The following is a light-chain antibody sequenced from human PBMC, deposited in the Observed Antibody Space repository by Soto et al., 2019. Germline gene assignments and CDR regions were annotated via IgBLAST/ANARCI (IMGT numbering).Light chain of an antibody. Sequence: EIVLTQSPGTLSLSPGERATLSCRASQSVSSSYLAWYQQKPGQAPRLLIYGASSSATGIPDRFSGSGSGTDFTLTISSQEPEDFAVYYCQQYGSSLYTFGQGTMLEIK. CDR1: QSVSSSY. J-gene: IGKJ2*01. CDR2: GAS. CDR3: QQYGSSLYT. V-gene: IGKV3-20*01.